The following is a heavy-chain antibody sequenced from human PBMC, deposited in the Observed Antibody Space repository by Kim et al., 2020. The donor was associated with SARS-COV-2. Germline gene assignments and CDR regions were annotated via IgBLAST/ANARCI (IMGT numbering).Heavy chain of an antibody. CDR2: ITSDGNSA. Sequence: GGSLRLSCAGSGFIFSSYWMHWVRQAPGKGLVWVPRITSDGNSATYADSVKGRFTISRDNAKNTLYLQMDSLRADDTAVYYCVRVLLGAGGYFQYWGQGALVTVSS. V-gene: IGHV3-74*01. CDR3: VRVLLGAGGYFQY. CDR1: GFIFSSYW. J-gene: IGHJ1*01. D-gene: IGHD1-26*01.